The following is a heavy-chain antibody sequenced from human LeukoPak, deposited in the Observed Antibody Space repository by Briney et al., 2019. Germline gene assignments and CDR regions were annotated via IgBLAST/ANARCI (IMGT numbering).Heavy chain of an antibody. J-gene: IGHJ4*02. CDR3: AKDSGRIAVAAYFDY. Sequence: GRSLRLSCAASGFTFSSYGMHWVRQAPGKGLEWVAVISYDGSNKYYADSVKGRFTISRDNSKNTLYLQMNSLRAEDTAVYYCAKDSGRIAVAAYFDYWGQGTPVTVSS. CDR2: ISYDGSNK. CDR1: GFTFSSYG. V-gene: IGHV3-30*18. D-gene: IGHD6-19*01.